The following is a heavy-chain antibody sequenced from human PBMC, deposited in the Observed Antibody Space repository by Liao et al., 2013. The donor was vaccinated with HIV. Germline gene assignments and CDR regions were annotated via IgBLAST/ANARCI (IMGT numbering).Heavy chain of an antibody. V-gene: IGHV4-34*01. CDR1: GGSFSGYY. D-gene: IGHD3-9*01. CDR2: INHSGST. J-gene: IGHJ4*02. Sequence: QVQLQQWGAGLLKPSETLSLTCAVYGGSFSGYYWSWIRQPPGKGLEWIGEINHSGSTNYNPSLKSRVTISVDTSKNQFSLKLSSVTAADTAVYYCARGYYDILTSYYTDYWGQGTLVTVSS. CDR3: ARGYYDILTSYYTDY.